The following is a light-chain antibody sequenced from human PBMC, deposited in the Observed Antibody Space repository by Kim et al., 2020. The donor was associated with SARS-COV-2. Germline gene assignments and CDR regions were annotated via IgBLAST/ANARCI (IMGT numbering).Light chain of an antibody. Sequence: SPGERVTLSCRASQSVSSNLAWYQQKRGQAPRLLIYGASTRATDVPARFSGSGSGTQFTLTISSLQSEDFAVYYCQQYDNWPPYTFGPGTKLEI. J-gene: IGKJ2*01. V-gene: IGKV3-15*01. CDR3: QQYDNWPPYT. CDR2: GAS. CDR1: QSVSSN.